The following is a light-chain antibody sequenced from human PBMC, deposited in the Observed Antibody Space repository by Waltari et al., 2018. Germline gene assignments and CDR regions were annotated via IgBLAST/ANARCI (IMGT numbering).Light chain of an antibody. V-gene: IGLV2-23*01. J-gene: IGLJ1*01. CDR1: STDLASYTL. Sequence: QSALSQPASVSGSPGQSLTITCTGASTDLASYTLVARYQHHPNRAPKLIIYEATKRPSGISHRFSGAKSGATASLRISGLQADDEADYYCCSYTGSSTSYGCGGGTKVTVL. CDR2: EAT. CDR3: CSYTGSSTSYG.